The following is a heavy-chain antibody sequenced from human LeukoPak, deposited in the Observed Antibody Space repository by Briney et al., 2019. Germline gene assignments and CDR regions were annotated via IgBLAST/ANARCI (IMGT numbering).Heavy chain of an antibody. CDR1: GGTFSSYA. D-gene: IGHD3-22*01. J-gene: IGHJ3*02. V-gene: IGHV1-69*04. CDR2: IIPILGIA. Sequence: ASVKVSCKASGGTFSSYAISWVRQAPGQGLEWMGRIIPILGIANYAQKFQGRVTITADKSTSTAYMELSSLRSEDTAVYYCARDLSDYYDSSGGNDAFDIWGQGTMVTVSS. CDR3: ARDLSDYYDSSGGNDAFDI.